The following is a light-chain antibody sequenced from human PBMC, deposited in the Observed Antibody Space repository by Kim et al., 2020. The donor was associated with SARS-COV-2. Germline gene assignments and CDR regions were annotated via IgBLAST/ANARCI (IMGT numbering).Light chain of an antibody. J-gene: IGKJ1*01. CDR1: QGIGTS. Sequence: AIQLAQSPSSLSASVGDRVTITCRASQGIGTSLAWYRQRPGKAPQLLMEGTSTLESGVPSGFTGSGSGTDFIFTISSLQPEDFATYYCQQFKSFPPTFGQGTKVDIK. CDR3: QQFKSFPPT. V-gene: IGKV1-13*02. CDR2: GTS.